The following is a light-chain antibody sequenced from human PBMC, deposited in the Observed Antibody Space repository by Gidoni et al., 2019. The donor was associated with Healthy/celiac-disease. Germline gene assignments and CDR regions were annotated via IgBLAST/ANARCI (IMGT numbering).Light chain of an antibody. CDR3: QQRSNWPGLT. Sequence: EIVLTQSPATLSLSPGERATLSCRASQSVSSYLAWYQQKPGQAPRLLIYDASNRATGIPARFSGSGSGTDFTLTISSLEPEDLAVYYCQQRSNWPGLTFGQGTRLEIK. J-gene: IGKJ5*01. CDR1: QSVSSY. V-gene: IGKV3-11*01. CDR2: DAS.